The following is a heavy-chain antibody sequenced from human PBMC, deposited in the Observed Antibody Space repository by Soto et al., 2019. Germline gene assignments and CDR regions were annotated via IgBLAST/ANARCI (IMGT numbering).Heavy chain of an antibody. Sequence: PGGSLRLSCAASGFTLSDYWMSWVRQAPGKGLEWVSSISNSSSYIYYADSVKGQFTISRDNAKDSLYLQMNSLRAEDTAVYYCLRDREEAVAGIYYYYGMDAWGQGTTVTVS. CDR2: ISNSSSYI. V-gene: IGHV3-21*01. CDR3: LRDREEAVAGIYYYYGMDA. CDR1: GFTLSDYW. D-gene: IGHD6-19*01. J-gene: IGHJ6*02.